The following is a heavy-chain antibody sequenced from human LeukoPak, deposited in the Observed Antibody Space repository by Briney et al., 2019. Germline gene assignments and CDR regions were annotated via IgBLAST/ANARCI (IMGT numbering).Heavy chain of an antibody. J-gene: IGHJ3*02. Sequence: SETLSLTCTVSGGSISSGDYYWSWIRQPPGKGLEWIGYIYYSGSTYYNPSLKSRVTISVDTSKNQFSLKLSSVTAADTAVYYCARDEIVVDAFDTWGQGTMVTVSS. CDR2: IYYSGST. D-gene: IGHD2-15*01. CDR3: ARDEIVVDAFDT. CDR1: GGSISSGDYY. V-gene: IGHV4-30-4*01.